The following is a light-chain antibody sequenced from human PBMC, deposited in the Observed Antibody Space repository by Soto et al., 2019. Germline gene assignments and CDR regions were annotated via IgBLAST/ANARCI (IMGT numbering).Light chain of an antibody. V-gene: IGLV2-14*03. Sequence: QSVLTQPASVSGSPGQSITISCTGTSSDVGGYNYVSWYQHHPGKAPKLIIYDVTNRPSGVSNPFSGSKSGNTASLTISGLQPEDEADYYCSSYTTSNTRQIVCGTGTKVT. J-gene: IGLJ1*01. CDR1: SSDVGGYNY. CDR2: DVT. CDR3: SSYTTSNTRQIV.